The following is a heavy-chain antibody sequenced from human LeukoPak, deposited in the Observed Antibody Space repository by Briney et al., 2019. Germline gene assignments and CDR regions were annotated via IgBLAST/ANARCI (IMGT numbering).Heavy chain of an antibody. J-gene: IGHJ3*02. CDR2: IIGTGSTK. CDR1: GITLRSYE. V-gene: IGHV3-48*03. CDR3: AREFLDAFDI. Sequence: QPGRTLRLSCAACGITLRSYEKNSVREAPGKGQEWVSYIIGTGSTKYYADSVKGRFTISRDNAKNSVYLQMNSLRAEDTAVYYCAREFLDAFDIWGQGTMVTVSS.